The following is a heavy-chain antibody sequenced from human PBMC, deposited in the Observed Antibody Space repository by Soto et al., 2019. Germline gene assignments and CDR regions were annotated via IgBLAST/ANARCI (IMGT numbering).Heavy chain of an antibody. CDR3: ARATIFAVVPVYAMYV. D-gene: IGHD3-3*01. J-gene: IGHJ6*02. V-gene: IGHV4-4*02. CDR2: IYHSGST. CDR1: GGSISSSNW. Sequence: PSETLSLTCAVSGGSISSSNWWSWVRHPPGKGLEWIGEIYHSGSTNYNPSLKSRVTISVDKSKNQFSLKLSSVTAADTAVYYCARATIFAVVPVYAMYVWGQGTMVTVS.